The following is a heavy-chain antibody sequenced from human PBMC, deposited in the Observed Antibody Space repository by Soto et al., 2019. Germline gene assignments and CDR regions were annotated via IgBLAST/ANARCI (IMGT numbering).Heavy chain of an antibody. V-gene: IGHV3-23*01. CDR2: ISGSGGST. J-gene: IGHJ3*02. Sequence: GGSLRLSCAASGFTFSSYAMSWVRQAPGKGLEWVSAISGSGGSTYYADSVKGRFTISRDNSKNTLYLQMNSLRAEDTAVYYCAKCGLRYYDMLTGYYYDAFDIWGQGTMVTVSS. CDR3: AKCGLRYYDMLTGYYYDAFDI. CDR1: GFTFSSYA. D-gene: IGHD3-9*01.